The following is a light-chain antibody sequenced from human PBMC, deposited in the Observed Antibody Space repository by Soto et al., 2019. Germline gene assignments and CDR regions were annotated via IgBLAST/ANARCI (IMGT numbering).Light chain of an antibody. Sequence: DIQMTQSPSSLSASVGDRVTITCRTSQSVSIYVNWYQQKPGKAPILLIYAXXXXXXXXXXRFXGSGSGTDFTLTISSLEPEDFATYYCQQSYSTPTFGQGTKVDIK. J-gene: IGKJ2*01. CDR1: QSVSIY. CDR3: QQSYSTPT. V-gene: IGKV1-39*01. CDR2: AXX.